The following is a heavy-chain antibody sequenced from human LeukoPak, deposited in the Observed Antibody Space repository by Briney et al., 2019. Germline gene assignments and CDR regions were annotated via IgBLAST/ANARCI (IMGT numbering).Heavy chain of an antibody. Sequence: NPGGSLRLSCAASGFTFSSYEVNWVRQAPGKGLEWIGSIYYSGSTYYNPSLKSRVTISVDTSKNQFSLKLSSVTAADTAVYYCARQVLWFGDQGWFDPWGQGTLVTVSS. CDR1: GFTFSSYE. V-gene: IGHV4-59*05. D-gene: IGHD3-10*01. J-gene: IGHJ5*02. CDR3: ARQVLWFGDQGWFDP. CDR2: IYYSGST.